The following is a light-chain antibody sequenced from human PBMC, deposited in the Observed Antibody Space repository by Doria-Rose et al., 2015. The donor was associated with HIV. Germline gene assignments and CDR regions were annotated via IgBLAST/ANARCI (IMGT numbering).Light chain of an antibody. Sequence: DIRLTQSPSSLSASVGDRVTITCRASQSTGSFLNWYQQKPGKAPKLVIYAASSLQNEVPSRFSGSGSGTDFTLTISSLQPEDFATYFCQQSYSTPLTFGGGTKVEIK. CDR1: QSTGSF. CDR3: QQSYSTPLT. CDR2: AAS. V-gene: IGKV1-39*01. J-gene: IGKJ4*01.